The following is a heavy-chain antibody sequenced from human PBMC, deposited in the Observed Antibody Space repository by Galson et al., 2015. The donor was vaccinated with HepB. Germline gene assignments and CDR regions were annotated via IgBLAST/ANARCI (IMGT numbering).Heavy chain of an antibody. D-gene: IGHD1-26*01. CDR1: GYTFTNYY. Sequence: SVKVSCKASGYTFTNYYMHWVRQAPGQGLEWMGVINPSGGSTTHAQKFQGRVIMTRDTSTSTVYMELRSLRSEDTAVYYCARNPYSGSSYSRSQYYGMDVWGQGTTVTVSS. CDR3: ARNPYSGSSYSRSQYYGMDV. V-gene: IGHV1-46*01. J-gene: IGHJ6*02. CDR2: INPSGGST.